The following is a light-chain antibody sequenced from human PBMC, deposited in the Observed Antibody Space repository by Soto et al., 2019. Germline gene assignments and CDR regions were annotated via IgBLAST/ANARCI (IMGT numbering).Light chain of an antibody. CDR1: SSDVGIYNY. CDR2: EVT. CDR3: SSYTTSSTRV. Sequence: QSVLTQPASVSLSPGHSIAISCTGSSSDVGIYNYVSWYQQHPGKVPKLIIYEVTNRPSGVSNRFSGSKSGNTASLTISGLQAEDEADYYCSSYTTSSTRVFGTGTKVTVL. J-gene: IGLJ1*01. V-gene: IGLV2-14*01.